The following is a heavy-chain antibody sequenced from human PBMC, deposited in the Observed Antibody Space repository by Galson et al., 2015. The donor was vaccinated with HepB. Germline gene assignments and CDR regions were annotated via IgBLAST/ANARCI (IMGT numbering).Heavy chain of an antibody. CDR1: GFTFSSYE. CDR2: ISSSGSTI. Sequence: SLRLSCAASGFTFSSYEMNWVRQAPGKGLEWVSYISSSGSTIYYADSVKGRFTISRDNAKNSLYLQMNSLRAEDTAVYYCASRNLDSSGYYYDAFDIWGQGTMVTVSS. D-gene: IGHD3-22*01. J-gene: IGHJ3*02. CDR3: ASRNLDSSGYYYDAFDI. V-gene: IGHV3-48*03.